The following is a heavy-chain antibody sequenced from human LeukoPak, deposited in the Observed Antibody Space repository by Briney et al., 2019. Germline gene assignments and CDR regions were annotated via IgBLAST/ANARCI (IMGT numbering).Heavy chain of an antibody. Sequence: GGSLRLSCAASGFTFSSYGMHWVRQAPGKGLEWVAFIRYDGSNKYYADSVKGRFTISRDNSKNTLYLQMNSLRAEDTAVYYCARTFDYGGNSFAFDIWGQGTMVTVSS. V-gene: IGHV3-30*02. J-gene: IGHJ3*02. D-gene: IGHD4-23*01. CDR3: ARTFDYGGNSFAFDI. CDR2: IRYDGSNK. CDR1: GFTFSSYG.